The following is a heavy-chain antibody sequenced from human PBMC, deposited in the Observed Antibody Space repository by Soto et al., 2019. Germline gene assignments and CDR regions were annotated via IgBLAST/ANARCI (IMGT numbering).Heavy chain of an antibody. CDR1: GFTFSNAW. V-gene: IGHV3-15*01. D-gene: IGHD6-13*01. Sequence: GGSLRLSCAASGFTFSNAWMSWVRQAPGKGLEWVGRIKSKTDGGTTDYAAPVKGRFTISRDDSKNTLYLQMNSLKTEDTAVYYCTTGDSSSWYENFDYWGQGTLVTVSS. J-gene: IGHJ4*02. CDR2: IKSKTDGGTT. CDR3: TTGDSSSWYENFDY.